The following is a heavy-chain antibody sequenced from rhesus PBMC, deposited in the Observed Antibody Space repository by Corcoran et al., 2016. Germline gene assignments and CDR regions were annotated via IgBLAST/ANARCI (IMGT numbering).Heavy chain of an antibody. J-gene: IGHJ4*01. CDR2: ISGSGGAT. Sequence: QLHLQESGPGLVEPSETLSLTCAVSGGSISSDWWSWFRQPPGKGLEGIGRISGSGGATIYNPSLKSRVTMSMDTAKNQRSLKLISVTAADTAVDYCARERTSGWSWGQGVLVTVSS. V-gene: IGHV4-173*01. CDR3: ARERTSGWS. D-gene: IGHD6S26*01. CDR1: GGSISSDW.